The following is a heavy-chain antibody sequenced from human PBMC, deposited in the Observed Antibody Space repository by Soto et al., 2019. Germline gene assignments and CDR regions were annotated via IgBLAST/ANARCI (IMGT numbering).Heavy chain of an antibody. CDR1: GGSISSYY. Sequence: QVQLQESGPGLVKPSETLSLTCTVSGGSISSYYWSWIRQPPGKGLEWIGYIYYNGNTNYNPSLKSRVTISVDTSKNQFSLKLSSVTAADTAVYYCARDGYTVTPNYYYGMDVWGQGNTVTVSS. V-gene: IGHV4-59*01. CDR2: IYYNGNT. CDR3: ARDGYTVTPNYYYGMDV. J-gene: IGHJ6*02. D-gene: IGHD4-4*01.